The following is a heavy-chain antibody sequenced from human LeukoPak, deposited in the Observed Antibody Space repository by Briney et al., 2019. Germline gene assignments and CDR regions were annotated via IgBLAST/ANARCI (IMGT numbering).Heavy chain of an antibody. CDR2: LFPTGRT. Sequence: SETLSLTCTVSGYSIRSGYYWGWIRQPPGEGLEWIGSLFPTGRTCYNPSLKSRVTISVDTSKNQFSLKLNSVNVADTAVYYCARLDTAMVQIDYWGQGTLVTVSS. D-gene: IGHD5-18*01. J-gene: IGHJ4*02. CDR3: ARLDTAMVQIDY. CDR1: GYSIRSGYY. V-gene: IGHV4-38-2*02.